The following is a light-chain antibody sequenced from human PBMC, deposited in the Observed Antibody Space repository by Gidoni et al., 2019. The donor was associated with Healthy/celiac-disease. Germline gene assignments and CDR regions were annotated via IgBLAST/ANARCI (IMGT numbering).Light chain of an antibody. Sequence: DIQMTQSPSSLSASVGDRVTITCQASQDISNYLNWYQQKPGKAPKLLIYDASNLETGVPSRFSGSGSGTEFTFTISSLQPEDIATYYCQQYDNLLTVGGGTKVEIK. CDR2: DAS. CDR3: QQYDNLLT. CDR1: QDISNY. J-gene: IGKJ4*01. V-gene: IGKV1-33*01.